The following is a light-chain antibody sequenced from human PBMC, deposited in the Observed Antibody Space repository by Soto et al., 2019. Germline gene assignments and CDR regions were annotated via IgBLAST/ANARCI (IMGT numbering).Light chain of an antibody. CDR3: QQYDSTPPT. CDR1: QSVNSNY. Sequence: EIVLTQSPGTLSLSPGDRATLSCRASQSVNSNYLAWYQRKPGQAPRLLIYGASNRATDIPYRVSASGSGTAFTLTITRLEAEDFAVYYCQQYDSTPPTCGQGTKVEVK. CDR2: GAS. J-gene: IGKJ1*01. V-gene: IGKV3-20*01.